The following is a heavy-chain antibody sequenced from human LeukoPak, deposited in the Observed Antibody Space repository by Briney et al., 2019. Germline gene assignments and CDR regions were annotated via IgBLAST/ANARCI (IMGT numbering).Heavy chain of an antibody. CDR3: ARGQDAFKTGY. J-gene: IGHJ4*02. Sequence: NPSETLSLTCTVSGGSLTIGHDYWTWIRQHPGKGLEWIGYIDPSGITGYNPSLQSRVTMSLDTSQNQFSLKLTSVTAADTAIYYCARGQDAFKTGYWGQGTLVTVSS. CDR1: GGSLTIGHDY. V-gene: IGHV4-31*03. D-gene: IGHD5-24*01. CDR2: IDPSGIT.